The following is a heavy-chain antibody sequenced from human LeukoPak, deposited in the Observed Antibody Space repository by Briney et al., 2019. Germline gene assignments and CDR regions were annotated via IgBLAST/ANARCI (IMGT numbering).Heavy chain of an antibody. CDR3: SRVSRT. CDR2: INPSGGST. Sequence: ASVKVSCKASGYTFSTNYMHWVRQAPGQGLEWMGKINPSGGSTSSAQKFQGRLTMTMDTSTSTGYMELSSLSSEDTAVYYCSRVSRTWGQGTLVTVSS. J-gene: IGHJ4*02. CDR1: GYTFSTNY. V-gene: IGHV1-46*01. D-gene: IGHD1-14*01.